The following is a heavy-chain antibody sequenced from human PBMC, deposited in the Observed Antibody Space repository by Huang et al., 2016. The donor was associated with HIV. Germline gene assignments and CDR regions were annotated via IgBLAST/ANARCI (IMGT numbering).Heavy chain of an antibody. J-gene: IGHJ5*02. Sequence: QVHLQQWGAGLLKSAETLSLTCAVYGGSLSGYYWSWLRQSPGKGLVWIGEINHLGSPNYNPSLKSRVSISMDGSKKQFSLKLRSISDADTAVYFCARDATKNPRGWFDPWGQGTLVTGSS. CDR1: GGSLSGYY. V-gene: IGHV4-34*02. CDR2: INHLGSP. D-gene: IGHD3-10*01. CDR3: ARDATKNPRGWFDP.